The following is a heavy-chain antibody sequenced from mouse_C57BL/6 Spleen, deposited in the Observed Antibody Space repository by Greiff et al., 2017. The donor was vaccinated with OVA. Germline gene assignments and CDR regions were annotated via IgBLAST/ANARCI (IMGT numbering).Heavy chain of an antibody. J-gene: IGHJ4*01. CDR3: AREDGYGYAMDY. V-gene: IGHV5-16*01. CDR2: INYDGSST. D-gene: IGHD1-2*01. CDR1: GFTFSDYY. Sequence: EVQLVESEGGLVQPGSSMKLSCTASGFTFSDYYMAWVRQVPEKGLEWVANINYDGSSTYYLDSLKSRFIISRDNAKNILYLQMSSLKSEDTATYYCAREDGYGYAMDYWGQGTSVTVSS.